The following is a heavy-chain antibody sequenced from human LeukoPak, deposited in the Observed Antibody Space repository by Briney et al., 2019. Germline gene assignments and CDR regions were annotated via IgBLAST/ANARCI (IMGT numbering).Heavy chain of an antibody. CDR3: ARGGDHTVTTFGYYYYMDV. V-gene: IGHV4-34*01. CDR2: INHSGST. CDR1: GGSFSGYY. D-gene: IGHD4-17*01. J-gene: IGHJ6*03. Sequence: PSETLSLTCAVYGGSFSGYYWSWIRQPPGKGLEWIGEINHSGSTNYNPSLKSRVTISVDTSKNKFSLKLSSVTAADTAVYYCARGGDHTVTTFGYYYYMDVWGKGTTVTVSS.